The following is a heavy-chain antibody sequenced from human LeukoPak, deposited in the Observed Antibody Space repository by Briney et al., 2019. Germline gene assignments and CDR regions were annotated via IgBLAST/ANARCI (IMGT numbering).Heavy chain of an antibody. V-gene: IGHV4-39*01. Sequence: SETLSLTCTVSGGSISNSAYYWGCIRQPPGKGLEWIGSMSHSGTTYYNPSLKSRVTISADMSKNQFSLQLNSVTAADTAVYYCARHDRWQLTDAFDIWGQGTMVTVSS. CDR2: MSHSGTT. CDR1: GGSISNSAYY. J-gene: IGHJ3*02. CDR3: ARHDRWQLTDAFDI. D-gene: IGHD2-15*01.